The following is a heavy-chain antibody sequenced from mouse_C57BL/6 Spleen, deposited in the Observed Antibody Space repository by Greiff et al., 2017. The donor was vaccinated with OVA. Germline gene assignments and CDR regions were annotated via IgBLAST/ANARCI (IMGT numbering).Heavy chain of an antibody. J-gene: IGHJ3*01. V-gene: IGHV1-80*01. CDR3: ARDPIYYDYDGAY. D-gene: IGHD2-4*01. CDR2: IYPGDGDT. CDR1: GYAFSSYW. Sequence: VQLVESGAELVKPGASVKISCKASGYAFSSYWMNWVKQRPGKGLEWIGQIYPGDGDTNYNGKFKGKATLTADKSSSTAYMALRSLTSEDSAVYFGARDPIYYDYDGAYWGQGTLVTVSA.